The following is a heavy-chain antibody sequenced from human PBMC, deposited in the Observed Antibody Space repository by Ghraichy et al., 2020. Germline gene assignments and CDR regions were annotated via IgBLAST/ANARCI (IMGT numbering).Heavy chain of an antibody. CDR1: GGSFSGYY. V-gene: IGHV4-34*01. CDR2: INHSGST. Sequence: SETLSLTCAVYGGSFSGYYWSWIRQPPGKGLEWIGEINHSGSTNYNPSLKSRVTISVDTSKNQFSLKLSSVTAADTAVYYCARGALAVAGKGGRKDAKPRFSGRNGMDVWGQGTTVTVSS. CDR3: ARGALAVAGKGGRKDAKPRFSGRNGMDV. D-gene: IGHD6-19*01. J-gene: IGHJ6*02.